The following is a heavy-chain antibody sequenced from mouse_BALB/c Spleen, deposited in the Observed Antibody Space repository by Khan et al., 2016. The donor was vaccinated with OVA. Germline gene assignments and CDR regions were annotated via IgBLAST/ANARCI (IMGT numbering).Heavy chain of an antibody. CDR2: ISYSGST. J-gene: IGHJ3*01. V-gene: IGHV3-2*02. Sequence: EVELVESGPGLVKPSQSLSLTCTVTGYSITSDYAWNWIRQFPGNKLEWMGSISYSGSTSYTPSLKSRISITRDTSKNQFFLQLNSVTTEDTATLYCAGWFAYWGQGTLVTVSA. CDR3: AGWFAY. CDR1: GYSITSDYA.